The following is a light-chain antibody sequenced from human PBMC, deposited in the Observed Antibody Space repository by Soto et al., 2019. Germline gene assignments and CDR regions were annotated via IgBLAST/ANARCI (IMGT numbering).Light chain of an antibody. CDR3: QQCNNWPPEIT. CDR2: DAS. J-gene: IGKJ5*01. V-gene: IGKV3-11*01. CDR1: QNISIY. Sequence: IVLTQSQAPLSFSPVDRAQIYFTALQNISIYLAWYQQTPGQAPRLLIYDASNRATGIPARFSGSVSGKDFTLTISSLETEEFAGYYGQQCNNWPPEITFVKWQRVEIK.